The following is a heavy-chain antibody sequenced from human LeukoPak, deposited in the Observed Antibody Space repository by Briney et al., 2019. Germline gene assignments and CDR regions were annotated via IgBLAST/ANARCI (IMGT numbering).Heavy chain of an antibody. CDR1: GFTFSSYS. CDR2: ISSSSSYI. Sequence: GGSLRLSCAASGFTFSSYSMNWVRQAPGKGLEWVSSISSSSSYIYYADPVKGRFTISRDNAKNSLYLQMNSLRAEDTAVYYCARGPGIAVAGTVRWGQGTLVTVSS. CDR3: ARGPGIAVAGTVR. D-gene: IGHD6-19*01. J-gene: IGHJ4*02. V-gene: IGHV3-21*01.